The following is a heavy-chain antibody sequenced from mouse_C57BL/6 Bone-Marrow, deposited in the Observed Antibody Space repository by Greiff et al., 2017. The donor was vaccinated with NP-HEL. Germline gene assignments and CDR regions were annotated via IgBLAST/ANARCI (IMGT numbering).Heavy chain of an antibody. J-gene: IGHJ3*01. CDR2: IGGGGNT. D-gene: IGHD1-1*02. V-gene: IGHV5-9*01. CDR3: ARRVAWFAY. CDR1: GFTFSSYT. Sequence: EVKVVESGGGLVKPGGSLKLSCAASGFTFSSYTMSWVRQTPEKRLEWVATIGGGGNTYYPDSVKGRFTISRDNAKNTLYLQMSSLRSEDTALYYCARRVAWFAYWGQGTLVTVSA.